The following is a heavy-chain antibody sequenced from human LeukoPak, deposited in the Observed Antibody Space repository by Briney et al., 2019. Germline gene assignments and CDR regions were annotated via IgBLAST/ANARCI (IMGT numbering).Heavy chain of an antibody. Sequence: SETLSLTCAVYGGSFSGYYWSWIRQPPGKGLEWIGEINHSGSTNYNPSLKSRVTISVDTSKNQFSLKLSSVTAADTAVYYCARGASSAPYYFDYWGQGTLVTVSS. J-gene: IGHJ4*02. CDR3: ARGASSAPYYFDY. CDR2: INHSGST. V-gene: IGHV4-34*01. CDR1: GGSFSGYY. D-gene: IGHD3-22*01.